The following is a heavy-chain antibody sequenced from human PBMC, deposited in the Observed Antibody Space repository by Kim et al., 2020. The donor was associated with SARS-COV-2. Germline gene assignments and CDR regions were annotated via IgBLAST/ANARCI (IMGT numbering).Heavy chain of an antibody. D-gene: IGHD2-8*02. CDR3: ARLATGRPNYYYGMDV. J-gene: IGHJ6*02. CDR1: GVSITTGTYY. CDR2: VYYNGNT. V-gene: IGHV4-39*02. Sequence: SETLSLTCTVSGVSITTGTYYWGWIRQPPGKGLEWIGSVYYNGNTYYNSSLKRRVTISVDTSKDHFSLKLTSVTAADTAVYYCARLATGRPNYYYGMDVCGEGTTGAVSS.